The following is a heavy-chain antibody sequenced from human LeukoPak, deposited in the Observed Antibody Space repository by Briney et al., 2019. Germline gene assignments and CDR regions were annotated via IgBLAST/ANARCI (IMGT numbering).Heavy chain of an antibody. D-gene: IGHD3-9*01. CDR2: ISYDGSNK. CDR3: ARGDVLRYFDWSVTPLYYFDY. Sequence: PGGSLRLSCAASGFTFSSYAMHWVRQAPGKGLEWVAVISYDGSNKYYADSVKGRFTISRDNSKNTLYLQMNSLRAEDTAVYYCARGDVLRYFDWSVTPLYYFDYWGQGTLVTVSS. CDR1: GFTFSSYA. V-gene: IGHV3-30-3*01. J-gene: IGHJ4*02.